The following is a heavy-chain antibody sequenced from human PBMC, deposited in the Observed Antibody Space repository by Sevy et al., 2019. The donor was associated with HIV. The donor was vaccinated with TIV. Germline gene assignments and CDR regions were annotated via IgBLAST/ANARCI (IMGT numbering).Heavy chain of an antibody. CDR2: IYTSGST. CDR1: GGSISSYY. CDR3: ARGGGYFDDGFDI. V-gene: IGHV4-4*07. J-gene: IGHJ3*02. D-gene: IGHD3-10*01. Sequence: TLSLTCTVSGGSISSYYCTWIRQPAGKGLEWIGRIYTSGSTNYNPSLKSRVTMSVDTSKKQFSLNLSSVTAADTAVYYCARGGGYFDDGFDIWGQGTMVTVSS.